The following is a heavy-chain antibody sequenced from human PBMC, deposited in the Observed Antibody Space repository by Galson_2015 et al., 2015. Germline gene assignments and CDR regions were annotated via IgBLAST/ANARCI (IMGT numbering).Heavy chain of an antibody. CDR1: GGSFRGHQ. Sequence: ETLSLTCAVYGGSFRGHQWTWIRQSPGKGLEWIGEINHSGSTSYNPPLKSRAALSVDTSKNQFSLTLRSVTAADTAVYYCGRGPGMDVWGRGTTVTVSS. CDR3: GRGPGMDV. J-gene: IGHJ6*02. V-gene: IGHV4-34*01. CDR2: INHSGST.